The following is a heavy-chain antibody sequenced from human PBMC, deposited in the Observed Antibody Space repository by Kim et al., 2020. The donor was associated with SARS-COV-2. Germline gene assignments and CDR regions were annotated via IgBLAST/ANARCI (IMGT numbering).Heavy chain of an antibody. Sequence: YYKPSLEGRVTISGDPSKNQLSLRLTSGTAADTAVYYCARPGEVIGDTFDYWGQGTLVTVSS. CDR3: ARPGEVIGDTFDY. V-gene: IGHV4-39*01. J-gene: IGHJ4*02. D-gene: IGHD3-16*01.